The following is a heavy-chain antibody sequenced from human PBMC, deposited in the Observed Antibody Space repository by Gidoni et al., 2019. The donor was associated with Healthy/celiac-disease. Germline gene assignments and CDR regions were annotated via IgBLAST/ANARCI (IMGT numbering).Heavy chain of an antibody. CDR3: ARDRDNTAMGIYYYYGMDV. CDR2: INPNSGGT. Sequence: QVQLVQSGAEVKKPGASVKVSCKASGYTFTGYYMHWVRQAPGQGLEWMGWINPNSGGTNYAQKFQGWVTMTRDTSISTAYMELSRLRSDDTAVYYCARDRDNTAMGIYYYYGMDVWGQGTTVTVSS. J-gene: IGHJ6*02. D-gene: IGHD5-18*01. V-gene: IGHV1-2*04. CDR1: GYTFTGYY.